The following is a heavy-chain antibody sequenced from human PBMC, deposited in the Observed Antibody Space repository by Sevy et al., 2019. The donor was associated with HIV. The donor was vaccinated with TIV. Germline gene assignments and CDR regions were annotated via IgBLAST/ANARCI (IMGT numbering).Heavy chain of an antibody. V-gene: IGHV3-48*03. CDR2: ISSSGSTI. J-gene: IGHJ5*02. CDR3: ARGARGSYSSSWFDP. Sequence: GGSLRLSCAASGFTFSSYEMNWVRQAPGKGVEWVSYISSSGSTIYYADSVKGRFTISRDNAKNSLYLQMNSLRAEDTAVYYCARGARGSYSSSWFDPWGQGTLVTVSS. D-gene: IGHD6-13*01. CDR1: GFTFSSYE.